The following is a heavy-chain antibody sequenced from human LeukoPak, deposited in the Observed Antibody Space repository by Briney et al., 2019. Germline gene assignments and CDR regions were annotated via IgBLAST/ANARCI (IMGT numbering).Heavy chain of an antibody. Sequence: PGGSLRLSCAASGLIFDRYWMHWLRQAPGKGLVWVSRINSDESTTSYAASVKGRFTISRDSAKNTLYLQMNSLRAEDTVVYYCAKGSGSGSYYPYYYYYMDVWGKGTTVTISS. CDR2: INSDESTT. V-gene: IGHV3-74*01. J-gene: IGHJ6*03. D-gene: IGHD3-10*01. CDR3: AKGSGSGSYYPYYYYYMDV. CDR1: GLIFDRYW.